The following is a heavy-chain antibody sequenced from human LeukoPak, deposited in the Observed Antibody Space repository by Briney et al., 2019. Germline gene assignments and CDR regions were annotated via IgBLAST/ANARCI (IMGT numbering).Heavy chain of an antibody. CDR3: AKDPGSNGYPTPLDY. J-gene: IGHJ4*02. V-gene: IGHV3-30-3*01. CDR1: GFTFSSYA. CDR2: IPYDGSNK. D-gene: IGHD6-25*01. Sequence: GGSLRLSCAASGFTFSSYAMHWVRQAPGKGLEWVAVIPYDGSNKYYADSVKGRFTISRDNSKNTLYLQMNSLRAEDTAVYYCAKDPGSNGYPTPLDYWGQGTLVTVSS.